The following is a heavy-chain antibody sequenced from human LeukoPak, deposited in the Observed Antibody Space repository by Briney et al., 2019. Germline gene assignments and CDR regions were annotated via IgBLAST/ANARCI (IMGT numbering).Heavy chain of an antibody. CDR2: INPNSGGT. CDR3: ARDEPGIAAGDGY. Sequence: GASVKVSCKASGYTFTGYYMHWVRQAPGQGLEWMGWINPNSGGTNYAQKFQGRVTMTRDTSISTAYMELSRLRSDDTAVYYCARDEPGIAAGDGYWGQGTLVTVSS. CDR1: GYTFTGYY. D-gene: IGHD6-13*01. J-gene: IGHJ4*02. V-gene: IGHV1-2*02.